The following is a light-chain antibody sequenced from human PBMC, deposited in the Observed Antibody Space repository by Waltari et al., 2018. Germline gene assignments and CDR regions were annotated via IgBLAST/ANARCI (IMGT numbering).Light chain of an antibody. Sequence: IVMSQSPLSLPVTPGEPASILWRSSQSLLHRNGYNSLEWYLQKPGQSPQLLIYLGSNRASGVPDRFSGSGSGTDFTLKISRVEAEDVGVYYCMQALQTPRMFGQGTKVEIK. J-gene: IGKJ1*01. V-gene: IGKV2-28*01. CDR3: MQALQTPRM. CDR2: LGS. CDR1: QSLLHRNGYNS.